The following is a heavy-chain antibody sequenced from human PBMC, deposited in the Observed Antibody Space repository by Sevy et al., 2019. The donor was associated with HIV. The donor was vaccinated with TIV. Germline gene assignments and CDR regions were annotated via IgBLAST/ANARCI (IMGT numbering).Heavy chain of an antibody. CDR1: GFTFSKYG. Sequence: GGSLRLSCAASGFTFSKYGMHWVRQAPGKGLEWVALIWYDGSNKYYADSVKGRFTISRDNSKNTLYLQMNSLRAEDTTGYDCVRGADYYDSSGAKCDYWGQGTLVTVSS. CDR3: VRGADYYDSSGAKCDY. J-gene: IGHJ4*02. CDR2: IWYDGSNK. D-gene: IGHD3-22*01. V-gene: IGHV3-33*01.